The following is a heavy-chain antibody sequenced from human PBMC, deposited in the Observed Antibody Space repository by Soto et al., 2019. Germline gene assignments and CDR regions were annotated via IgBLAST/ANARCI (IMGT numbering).Heavy chain of an antibody. CDR3: AKADDYYDSSGPASYFDY. Sequence: GGSLRLSCAASGFTFSSYAISWVRQAPGKGLEWVSAISGSGGSTYYADSVKGRFTISRDNSKNTLYLQMNSLRAEDTAVYYCAKADDYYDSSGPASYFDYWGQGTLVTVSS. D-gene: IGHD3-22*01. V-gene: IGHV3-23*01. J-gene: IGHJ4*02. CDR2: ISGSGGST. CDR1: GFTFSSYA.